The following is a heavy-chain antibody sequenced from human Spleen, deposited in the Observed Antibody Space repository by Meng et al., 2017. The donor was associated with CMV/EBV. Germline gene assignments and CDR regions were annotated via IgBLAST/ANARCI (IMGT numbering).Heavy chain of an antibody. CDR1: GFTFSSYA. CDR3: TTDYFDFSRGYEGYFDN. V-gene: IGHV3-23*01. CDR2: ISGSGGST. Sequence: GESLYISCAASGFTFSSYAMSWVRQAPGKGLEWVSAISGSGGSTYYADSVKGRFTISRDNSKNTLYLQMNSLKTEDTAVYYCTTDYFDFSRGYEGYFDNWGQGTLVTVSS. D-gene: IGHD3-3*01. J-gene: IGHJ4*02.